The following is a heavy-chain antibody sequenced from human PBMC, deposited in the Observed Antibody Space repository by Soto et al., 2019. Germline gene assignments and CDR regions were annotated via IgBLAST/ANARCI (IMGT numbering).Heavy chain of an antibody. Sequence: QVQLVQSGAEVKKPGSSVKVSCKAPVDTFSTYTISWVRQAPGQGLEWMGRIIPTLGIIKYAQKFQGRVTLTADKSTSTAYMELTSLRFDDTAVYYCARGNSGSYAWFDPWGQGTLVTVSS. CDR3: ARGNSGSYAWFDP. CDR2: IIPTLGII. J-gene: IGHJ5*02. CDR1: VDTFSTYT. D-gene: IGHD1-26*01. V-gene: IGHV1-69*02.